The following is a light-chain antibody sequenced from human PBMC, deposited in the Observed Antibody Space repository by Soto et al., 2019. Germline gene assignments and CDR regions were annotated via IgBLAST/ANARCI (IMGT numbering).Light chain of an antibody. CDR3: QQYNSYSWT. CDR1: QGITSW. Sequence: DIQITQSPSTLCASVGDRVTITFRASQGITSWLAWYQQKPGKAPNLLIYDASSLQSGVPSRFSGSGSGTEFTLTISSVQPDDIATYSCQQYNSYSWTFGQGTRLEIK. CDR2: DAS. J-gene: IGKJ5*01. V-gene: IGKV1-5*01.